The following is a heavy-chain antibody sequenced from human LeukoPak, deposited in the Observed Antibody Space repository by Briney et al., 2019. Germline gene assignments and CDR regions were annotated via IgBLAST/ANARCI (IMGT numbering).Heavy chain of an antibody. D-gene: IGHD2-15*01. CDR2: ISSSSSYI. Sequence: PGGSLRLSCAASGFTFSGYSMNWVRQAPGKGLEWVSSISSSSSYIYYADSVKGRFTISRDNAKNSLYLQMNSLRAEDTAVYYCARDRTGGSCSFDYWGQGTLVTVSS. V-gene: IGHV3-21*01. CDR1: GFTFSGYS. J-gene: IGHJ4*02. CDR3: ARDRTGGSCSFDY.